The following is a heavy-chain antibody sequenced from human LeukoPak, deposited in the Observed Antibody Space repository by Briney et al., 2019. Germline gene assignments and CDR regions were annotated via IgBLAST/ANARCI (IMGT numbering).Heavy chain of an antibody. CDR2: IYNSGST. CDR3: ARMEMATSTHFDY. D-gene: IGHD5-24*01. J-gene: IGHJ4*02. Sequence: SETLSLTCTVSGGSISSYYWSWIRQPPGKGLEWIGYIYNSGSTNYNPSLKSRVTISVDTSKNQFSLKLSSVTAADTAVYYCARMEMATSTHFDYWGQGTLVTVSS. V-gene: IGHV4-59*01. CDR1: GGSISSYY.